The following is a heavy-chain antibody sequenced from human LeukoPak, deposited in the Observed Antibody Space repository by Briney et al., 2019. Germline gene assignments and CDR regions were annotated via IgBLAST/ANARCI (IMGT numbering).Heavy chain of an antibody. V-gene: IGHV1-2*02. D-gene: IGHD6-19*01. CDR1: GYTFTVYY. J-gene: IGHJ4*02. Sequence: ASVKVSCKASGYTFTVYYRHWVRQAPGQGLEWMGWINPNSGGTNYAQKFQGRVTMTRDTSISTAYMELSRLRSDDTAVYYCARGGTSGWRTPNDDYWGQGTLVTVSS. CDR3: ARGGTSGWRTPNDDY. CDR2: INPNSGGT.